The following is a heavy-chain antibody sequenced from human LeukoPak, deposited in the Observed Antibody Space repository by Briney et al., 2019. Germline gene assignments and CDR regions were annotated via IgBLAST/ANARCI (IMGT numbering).Heavy chain of an antibody. CDR1: GYTFTGYY. CDR3: ARVYGYSSGWYSPLGAFDI. CDR2: INPNSGGT. Sequence: ASVKVSCKASGYTFTGYYMHWVRQAPGQGLEWMGWINPNSGGTNYAQKFQGWVTMTRDTSISTAYMELSRLRSDDTAVYYCARVYGYSSGWYSPLGAFDIWGQGTMVTVSS. D-gene: IGHD6-19*01. V-gene: IGHV1-2*04. J-gene: IGHJ3*02.